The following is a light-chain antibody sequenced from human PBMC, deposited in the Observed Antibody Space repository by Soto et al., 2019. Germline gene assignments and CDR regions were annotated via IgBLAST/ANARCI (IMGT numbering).Light chain of an antibody. J-gene: IGKJ1*01. CDR3: QQYNNWPRT. Sequence: EIVMTQSPATLSVAPGERVTFSCRASQGVSRKLAWYQHKPGQAHRXLISGASTGATGIPARFSGSASGTELTINISSLQSGDGEVYYGQQYNNWPRTFGQGTKVDIK. CDR1: QGVSRK. V-gene: IGKV3-15*01. CDR2: GAS.